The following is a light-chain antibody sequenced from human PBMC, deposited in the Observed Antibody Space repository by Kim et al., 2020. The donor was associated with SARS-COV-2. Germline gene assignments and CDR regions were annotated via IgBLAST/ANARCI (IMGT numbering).Light chain of an antibody. V-gene: IGLV1-40*01. CDR2: GNT. CDR1: SSNIGAGYD. J-gene: IGLJ1*01. CDR3: QSYDSSLSGYV. Sequence: QSVLTQPPSVSGAPGQRVTIPCTGSSSNIGAGYDVHWYQQLPGTAPKLLIYGNTNRPSGVPDRFSGSKSGTSASLAITGLQAEDEADYYCQSYDSSLSGYVFGTGTKVIVL.